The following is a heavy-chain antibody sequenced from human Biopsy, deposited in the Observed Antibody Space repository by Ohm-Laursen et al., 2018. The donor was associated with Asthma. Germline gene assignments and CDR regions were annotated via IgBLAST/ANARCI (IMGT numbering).Heavy chain of an antibody. CDR2: IMTVFGTT. D-gene: IGHD6-19*01. CDR3: ARCQVGYSSGWSLLLKKIYYSGMDV. V-gene: IGHV1-69*13. Sequence: SVKVSCNAPGGTFSNFAISWVRQAPGQGLEWLGGIMTVFGTTNYAQKFQGRVTITADESTSTAYMEVTSLRFEDTAIYYCARCQVGYSSGWSLLLKKIYYSGMDVWGQGAAVTVSS. CDR1: GGTFSNFA. J-gene: IGHJ6*02.